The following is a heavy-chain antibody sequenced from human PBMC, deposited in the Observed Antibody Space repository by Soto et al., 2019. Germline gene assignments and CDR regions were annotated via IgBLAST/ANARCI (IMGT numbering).Heavy chain of an antibody. CDR1: GYTFTSYD. V-gene: IGHV1-8*01. D-gene: IGHD6-19*01. J-gene: IGHJ4*02. CDR3: ARRGSGLVDY. CDR2: MNPNSGNT. Sequence: ASVKVSCKASGYTFTSYDINWVRQATGQGLEWMGWMNPNSGNTGYTQKFQGRVTMTTDTSTSTAYMELKSLRFDDTAVYYCARRGSGLVDYWGQGTLVTVSS.